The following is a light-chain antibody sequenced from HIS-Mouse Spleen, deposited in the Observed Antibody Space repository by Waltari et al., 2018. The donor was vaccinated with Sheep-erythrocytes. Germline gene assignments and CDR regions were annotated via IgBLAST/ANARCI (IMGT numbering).Light chain of an antibody. CDR1: ALPKQY. Sequence: SYELTQPPSVSVSPGQTARITCSGDALPKQYAYWYQQKPGQAPVVVIYKDSERASGIPERFSGSSSGTTVTLTISGVQAEDEADYYCQSADSSVVFGGGTKLTVL. CDR2: KDS. CDR3: QSADSSVV. V-gene: IGLV3-25*03. J-gene: IGLJ2*01.